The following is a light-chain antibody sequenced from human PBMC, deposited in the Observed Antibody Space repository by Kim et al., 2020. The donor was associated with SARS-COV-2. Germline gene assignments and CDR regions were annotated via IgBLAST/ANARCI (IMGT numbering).Light chain of an antibody. CDR1: SSDVGGYNY. V-gene: IGLV2-11*01. CDR2: DVS. Sequence: QSALTQPRSVSGSPGQSVTISCTGTSSDVGGYNYVSWYQHHPGKAPKLMIYDVSMRPSGVPDRFSGSKSGTTASLTISGLQTEDEADYYCWSYAGNYTWVFGGGTQLTVL. J-gene: IGLJ3*02. CDR3: WSYAGNYTWV.